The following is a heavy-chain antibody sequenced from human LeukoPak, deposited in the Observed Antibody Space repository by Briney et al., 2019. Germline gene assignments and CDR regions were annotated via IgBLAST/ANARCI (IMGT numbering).Heavy chain of an antibody. Sequence: PSETLSLTCTVSGGSISSYYWSWIRQPPGKGLEWIGYIYYSGSTNYNPSLKSRVTISVDTSKNQFSLKLSSVTAADTAVYYCARDVYSYGSGGFDYWGQGILVTVSS. CDR3: ARDVYSYGSGGFDY. J-gene: IGHJ4*02. CDR2: IYYSGST. D-gene: IGHD5-18*01. CDR1: GGSISSYY. V-gene: IGHV4-59*01.